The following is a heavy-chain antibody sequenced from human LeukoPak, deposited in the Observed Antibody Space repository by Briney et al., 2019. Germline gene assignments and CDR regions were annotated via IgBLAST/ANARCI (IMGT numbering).Heavy chain of an antibody. CDR1: GFTFDDYT. Sequence: PGGSLRLSCAASGFTFDDYTMHWVRQAPGKGLEWVAYIRHDENDKYHVEGRFTISRDNSKNTLFLQMNSLRPEDTAVYYCAKDEGIRCLNGDCPFDHWGQGILVTVSP. CDR2: IRHDENDK. V-gene: IGHV3-30*02. CDR3: AKDEGIRCLNGDCPFDH. D-gene: IGHD2-21*01. J-gene: IGHJ4*02.